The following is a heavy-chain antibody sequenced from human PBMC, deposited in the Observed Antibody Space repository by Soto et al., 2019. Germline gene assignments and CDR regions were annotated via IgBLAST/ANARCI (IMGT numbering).Heavy chain of an antibody. CDR1: GFTVSSNF. CDR3: ARRHYYGLD. J-gene: IGHJ4*02. D-gene: IGHD3-10*01. CDR2: IYSGGST. V-gene: IGHV3-66*04. Sequence: EVPLMESGGGLVQPGGSLRLSCAASGFTVSSNFLIWVRQAPGKGLECVSIIYSGGSTDHADSVKDRFTISRDNSKNTLYLQMNSLRAEDTAVYYCARRHYYGLDWGQGTLVTVSS.